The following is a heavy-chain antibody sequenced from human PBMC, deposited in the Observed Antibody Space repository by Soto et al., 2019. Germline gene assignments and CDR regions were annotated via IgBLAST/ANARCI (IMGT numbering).Heavy chain of an antibody. D-gene: IGHD5-12*01. CDR2: IKDGGHT. Sequence: QVQLHQWGAGLLKPSETLSLNCAVTGGSLRGYYWSWIRQPPGKGLEWIGEIKDGGHTKYSPSLRGRVTISSDTSNNQSSLRLNPVTAADTSVYYFARGQAGVVATHWDQGSLVTVSS. CDR3: ARGQAGVVATH. V-gene: IGHV4-34*01. J-gene: IGHJ4*02. CDR1: GGSLRGYY.